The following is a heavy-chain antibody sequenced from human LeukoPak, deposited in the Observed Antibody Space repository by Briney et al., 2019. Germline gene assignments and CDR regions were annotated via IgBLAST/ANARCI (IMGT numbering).Heavy chain of an antibody. Sequence: SETLSLTCTVSGYSISSGYCWGWIRQPPGKGLEWIGSIYHSGSTYYNPSLKSRVTISVDTSKNQFSLKLSSVTAADTAVYYCARDIREYDYVWGGHWGLIWGQRTMVTVSS. CDR2: IYHSGST. V-gene: IGHV4-38-2*02. CDR1: GYSISSGYC. D-gene: IGHD3-16*01. CDR3: ARDIREYDYVWGGHWGLI. J-gene: IGHJ3*02.